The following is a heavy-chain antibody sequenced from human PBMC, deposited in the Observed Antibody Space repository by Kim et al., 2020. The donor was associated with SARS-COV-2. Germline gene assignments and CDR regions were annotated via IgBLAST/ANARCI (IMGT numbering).Heavy chain of an antibody. J-gene: IGHJ4*02. CDR2: ISAYNGNT. CDR1: GYTFTSYG. CDR3: ARDLRRVLTGPLFGY. Sequence: ASVKVSCKASGYTFTSYGISWVRQAPGQGLEWMGWISAYNGNTNYAQKLQGRVTMTTDTSTSTAYMELRSLRSDDTAVYYCARDLRRVLTGPLFGYWGQGTLVTVSS. D-gene: IGHD3-9*01. V-gene: IGHV1-18*01.